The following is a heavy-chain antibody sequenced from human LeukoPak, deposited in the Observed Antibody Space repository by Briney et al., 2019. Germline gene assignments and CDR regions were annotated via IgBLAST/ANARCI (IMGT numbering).Heavy chain of an antibody. J-gene: IGHJ4*02. CDR2: ISSSTSYI. Sequence: PGGSLRLSCAASGFTFSSYEMNWVRQAPGKGLEWVSSISSSTSYIYYADSLKGRFTISRDNAKNSLYLQMNSLRAEDTAVYYCARDESAYYYDSSGYYPHDYWGQGTLVTVSS. D-gene: IGHD3-22*01. V-gene: IGHV3-21*04. CDR1: GFTFSSYE. CDR3: ARDESAYYYDSSGYYPHDY.